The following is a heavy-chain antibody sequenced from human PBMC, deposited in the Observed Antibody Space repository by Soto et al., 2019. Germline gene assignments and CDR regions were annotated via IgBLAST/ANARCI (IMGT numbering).Heavy chain of an antibody. CDR2: ISAYNGNT. Sequence: QVQLVQSGAEVKKPGASVKVSCKASGYTITSYGISWVRQAPGQGLEWMGGISAYNGNTNYAQKLQGRVTMTTDTSTSTAYMELRSLRSDDTAVYYCARAGGVVVPAVHYYYYMDVWGKGTTVTVSS. CDR1: GYTITSYG. D-gene: IGHD2-2*01. V-gene: IGHV1-18*01. CDR3: ARAGGVVVPAVHYYYYMDV. J-gene: IGHJ6*03.